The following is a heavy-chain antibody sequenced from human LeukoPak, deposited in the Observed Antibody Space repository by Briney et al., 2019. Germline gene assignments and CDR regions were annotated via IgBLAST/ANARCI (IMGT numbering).Heavy chain of an antibody. Sequence: GRSLRLSCAASGFTFSSYAMSWVRQAPGKGLEWVSAISGSGGSTYYADSVKGRFTISRDNSKNTLYLQMNSLRAEDTAVYYCVKDQTVVGATGRVYWGQGTLVTVSS. J-gene: IGHJ4*02. D-gene: IGHD1-26*01. CDR1: GFTFSSYA. V-gene: IGHV3-23*01. CDR2: ISGSGGST. CDR3: VKDQTVVGATGRVY.